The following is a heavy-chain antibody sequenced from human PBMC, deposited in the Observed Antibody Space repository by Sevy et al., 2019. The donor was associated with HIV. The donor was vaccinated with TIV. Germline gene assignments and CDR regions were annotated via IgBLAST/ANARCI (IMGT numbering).Heavy chain of an antibody. V-gene: IGHV3-23*01. D-gene: IGHD6-19*01. Sequence: GGSLRLSCAASGFTFSSYAMSWVRQAPGKGLEWVSAIMGSGGSTYYADSVKGRFTISRDNSKNTLYLQMNSLRAEDTAVYYCAKERFQVSGWYHRDYWGQGTLVTVSS. CDR2: IMGSGGST. CDR1: GFTFSSYA. CDR3: AKERFQVSGWYHRDY. J-gene: IGHJ4*02.